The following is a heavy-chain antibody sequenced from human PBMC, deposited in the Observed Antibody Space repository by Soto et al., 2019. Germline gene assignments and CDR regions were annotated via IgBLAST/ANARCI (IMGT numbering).Heavy chain of an antibody. J-gene: IGHJ6*03. V-gene: IGHV3-48*01. CDR3: AREGFYCSSTSCFYYYYMDV. CDR2: ISSSSSTI. Sequence: GESLKISCAASGFTFSSYSMNWVRQAPGKGLEWVSYISSSSSTIYYADSVKGRFTISRDNAKNSLYLQMNSLRAEDTAVYYCAREGFYCSSTSCFYYYYMDVWGKGTTVTVSS. CDR1: GFTFSSYS. D-gene: IGHD2-2*01.